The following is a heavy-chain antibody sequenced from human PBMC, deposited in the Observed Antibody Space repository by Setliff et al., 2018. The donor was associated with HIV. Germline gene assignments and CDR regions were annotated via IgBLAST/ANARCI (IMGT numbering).Heavy chain of an antibody. Sequence: PSETLSLTCSVSSSISSGGYYWTWIRQPAGKGLEWIGHVSTSGNTNYNPSLKSRITISLDTSKSHFSLKLHSVTAADTAVYYCARIKAFGSGSYPLDFGCQGTPVTVSS. D-gene: IGHD3-10*01. CDR3: ARIKAFGSGSYPLDF. CDR2: VSTSGNT. J-gene: IGHJ4*02. V-gene: IGHV4-61*09. CDR1: SSISSGGYY.